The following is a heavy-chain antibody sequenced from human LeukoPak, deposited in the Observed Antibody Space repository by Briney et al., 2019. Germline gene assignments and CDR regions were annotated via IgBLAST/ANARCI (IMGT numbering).Heavy chain of an antibody. CDR3: ARVRFAGGFDY. V-gene: IGHV4-30-2*01. CDR2: IYRSGST. J-gene: IGHJ4*02. D-gene: IGHD3-16*01. CDR1: GVSISSGGYS. Sequence: PSETLSLTCAVSGVSISSGGYSWSWIRQPPGKDLEWIGYIYRSGSTYYNPSLKSRVTISVDRSKNQFSLKLSSVTAADTAVYYCARVRFAGGFDYWGQGTLVTVSS.